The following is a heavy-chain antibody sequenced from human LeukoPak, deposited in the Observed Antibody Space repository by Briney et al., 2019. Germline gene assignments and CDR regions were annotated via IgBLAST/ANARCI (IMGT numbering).Heavy chain of an antibody. J-gene: IGHJ4*02. CDR2: IKQDGSEK. D-gene: IGHD3-3*01. V-gene: IGHV3-7*01. CDR1: GFTFSSYW. CDR3: ALDPSRFLEWLWDY. Sequence: GGSLRLSCAASGFTFSSYWMSWVRQAPGKGLEWVANIKQDGSEKYYVDSVKGRFTISRDNAKNSLYLQMNSLRAEDTAVYYCALDPSRFLEWLWDYWGQGTLVTVSS.